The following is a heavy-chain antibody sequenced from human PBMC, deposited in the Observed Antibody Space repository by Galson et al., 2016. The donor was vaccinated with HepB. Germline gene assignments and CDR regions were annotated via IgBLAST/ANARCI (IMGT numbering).Heavy chain of an antibody. V-gene: IGHV3-13*04. CDR3: ARIFYDRLTRDYYGMDV. Sequence: SLRLSCAGSGFSFSTYDMHWVRQAPGKGLEWVSAIGSDGGTYYTGSVKGGFTISRDNAKNSLYLQMDSLRDGDTAVYYCARIFYDRLTRDYYGMDVWGQGTTVTVSS. J-gene: IGHJ6*02. CDR2: IGSDGGT. D-gene: IGHD3-9*01. CDR1: GFSFSTYD.